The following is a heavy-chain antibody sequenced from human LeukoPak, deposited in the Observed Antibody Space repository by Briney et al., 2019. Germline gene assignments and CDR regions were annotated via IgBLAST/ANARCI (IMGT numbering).Heavy chain of an antibody. CDR3: ARGLFTAMVRGAKSRSYYGMDV. J-gene: IGHJ6*02. CDR2: INHSGST. CDR1: GGSFSGYY. D-gene: IGHD3-10*01. Sequence: SETLSLTCAVYGGSFSGYYWSWIRQPPGKGLEWIGEINHSGSTNYNPSLKSRVTISVDTSKNQFSLKLSSVTAADTAVYYCARGLFTAMVRGAKSRSYYGMDVWGQGTTVTVSS. V-gene: IGHV4-34*01.